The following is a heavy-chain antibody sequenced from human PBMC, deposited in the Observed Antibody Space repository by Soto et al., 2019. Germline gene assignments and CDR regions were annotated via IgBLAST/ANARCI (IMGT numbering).Heavy chain of an antibody. CDR2: IYYSGST. CDR3: ALNEYCSSTSCDYYMDV. Sequence: SETLSLTCTVSGGSISSSSYYWGWIRQPPGKGLEWIGSIYYSGSTYYNPSLKSRVTISVDTSKNQFSLKLSSVTAADTAVYYCALNEYCSSTSCDYYMDVWGKGTTVTVSS. CDR1: GGSISSSSYY. J-gene: IGHJ6*03. V-gene: IGHV4-39*01. D-gene: IGHD2-2*01.